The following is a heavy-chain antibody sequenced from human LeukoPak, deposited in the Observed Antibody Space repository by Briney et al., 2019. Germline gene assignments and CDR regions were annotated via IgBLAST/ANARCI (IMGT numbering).Heavy chain of an antibody. CDR1: GFTVSSNY. J-gene: IGHJ4*02. CDR2: IYSGGTT. CDR3: STHYDSSAYHTIAY. V-gene: IGHV3-66*04. D-gene: IGHD3-22*01. Sequence: PGGSLRLSCAASGFTVSSNYMSWVRQAPGKGLEWVSIIYSGGTTYYADSVKGRFTISRDISENTLFLQMNSLRVEDTAMYYCSTHYDSSAYHTIAYWGQGTLVTVSS.